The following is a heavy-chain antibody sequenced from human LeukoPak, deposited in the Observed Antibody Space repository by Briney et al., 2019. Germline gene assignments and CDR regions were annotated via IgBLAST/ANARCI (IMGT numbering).Heavy chain of an antibody. CDR2: IKTDGSQI. CDR3: ARVLTWETY. J-gene: IGHJ4*02. D-gene: IGHD1-26*01. Sequence: GGSLRLSCVAPGFTLSSYWMTWVRQAPGKGLEWVANIKTDGSQIYYMDSVKGRFTISRDSAKNSLYLQMNSLRAEDTAVYYCARVLTWETYWGQGTLVSVSS. CDR1: GFTLSSYW. V-gene: IGHV3-7*01.